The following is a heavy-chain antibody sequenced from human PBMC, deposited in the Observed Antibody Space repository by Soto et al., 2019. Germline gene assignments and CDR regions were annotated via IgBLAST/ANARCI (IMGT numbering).Heavy chain of an antibody. Sequence: GASVKVSCKASGYTFSAYYIHWVRQAPGQGLEWMGWINPNSRGTKYAENFQGRITLTRDTSISTAYMELSRLRSDDSAVYFCTRDPPNRDYYGMDVWGQGTTVTASS. V-gene: IGHV1-2*02. J-gene: IGHJ6*02. CDR3: TRDPPNRDYYGMDV. CDR2: INPNSRGT. CDR1: GYTFSAYY.